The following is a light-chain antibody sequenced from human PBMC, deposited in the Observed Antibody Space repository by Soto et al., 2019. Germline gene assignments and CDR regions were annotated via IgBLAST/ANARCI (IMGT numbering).Light chain of an antibody. CDR2: GAS. Sequence: EIVLTQSPATLSVSPGERATLSCRASQSVGGNLAWYQQKPGQAPRLLIYGASTRATGIPGRFSGSGSGTEFTLTLSSLQSEDFAVYYCQQYNDWPWGTFGQGTKLEIK. CDR1: QSVGGN. J-gene: IGKJ2*01. V-gene: IGKV3-15*01. CDR3: QQYNDWPWGT.